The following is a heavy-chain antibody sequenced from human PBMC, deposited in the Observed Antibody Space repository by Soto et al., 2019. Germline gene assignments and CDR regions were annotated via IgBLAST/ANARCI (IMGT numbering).Heavy chain of an antibody. V-gene: IGHV1-69*06. CDR3: ASRRAPYSSSPYEYGNWFDP. CDR2: IIPIFGTA. D-gene: IGHD6-13*01. J-gene: IGHJ5*02. CDR1: GGTFSSYA. Sequence: GASVKVSCKASGGTFSSYAISWVRQAPGQGLEWMGGIIPIFGTANYAQKFQGRVTITADKSTSTAYMELSSLRSEDTAVNYCASRRAPYSSSPYEYGNWFDPWGQGTLVTVSS.